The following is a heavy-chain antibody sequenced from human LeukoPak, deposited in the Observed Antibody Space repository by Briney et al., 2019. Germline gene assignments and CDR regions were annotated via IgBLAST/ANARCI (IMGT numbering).Heavy chain of an antibody. Sequence: GASVKVSCKASGYTFTAYMHWVRQVPGQGLEWMGWINPSSGGTNYAQNFQGRVTMTRDTSISTAYMGLSRLTSDDTAVYYCARGWRLGAFDIWGQGTMVTVSS. CDR3: ARGWRLGAFDI. J-gene: IGHJ3*02. V-gene: IGHV1-2*02. CDR1: GYTFTAY. D-gene: IGHD2-21*01. CDR2: INPSSGGT.